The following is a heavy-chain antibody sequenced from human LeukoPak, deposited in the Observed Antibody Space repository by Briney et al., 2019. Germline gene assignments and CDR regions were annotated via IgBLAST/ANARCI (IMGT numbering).Heavy chain of an antibody. CDR1: GYTFTGYY. D-gene: IGHD6-13*01. CDR3: ARKGRIAAPNWFDP. Sequence: ASVKVSCKASGYTFTGYYMHWVRQAPGQGPEWMGWINPNSGGTNYAQKFQGRVTMTRDTSISTAYMELSRLRSDATAVYYCARKGRIAAPNWFDPWGQGTLVTVSS. V-gene: IGHV1-2*02. J-gene: IGHJ5*02. CDR2: INPNSGGT.